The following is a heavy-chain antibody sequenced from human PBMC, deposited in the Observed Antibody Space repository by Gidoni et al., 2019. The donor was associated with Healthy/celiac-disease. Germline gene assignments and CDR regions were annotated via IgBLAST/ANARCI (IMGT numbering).Heavy chain of an antibody. D-gene: IGHD6-13*01. J-gene: IGHJ4*02. Sequence: EVQLVESGGGLVQPGGSLRLSCAASGFTFSSYWMSWVRQAPGKGREWVANIKQDGSEKYYVDSVKGRVTISRDNAKNSLYLQMNSLRAEDTAVDYCARAGVLGYSDYWGQGTLVTVSS. CDR1: GFTFSSYW. CDR2: IKQDGSEK. V-gene: IGHV3-7*03. CDR3: ARAGVLGYSDY.